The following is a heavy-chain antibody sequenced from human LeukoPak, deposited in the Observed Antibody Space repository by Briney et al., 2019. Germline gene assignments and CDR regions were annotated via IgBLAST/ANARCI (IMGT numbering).Heavy chain of an antibody. D-gene: IGHD2-21*02. Sequence: GGSLRLSCAASGFTFSSYWMSWVRQAPGKGLEWVANIKQDGSEKYYVDSVKGRFTISRDNTKDSLYLQMNSLRAEDTAVYYCAREALSCGGDCSDYWGQGTLVSVSS. V-gene: IGHV3-7*01. J-gene: IGHJ4*02. CDR2: IKQDGSEK. CDR3: AREALSCGGDCSDY. CDR1: GFTFSSYW.